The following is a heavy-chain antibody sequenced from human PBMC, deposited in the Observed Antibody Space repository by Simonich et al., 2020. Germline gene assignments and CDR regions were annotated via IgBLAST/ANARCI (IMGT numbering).Heavy chain of an antibody. V-gene: IGHV3-30*07. CDR1: GFTFSSYA. CDR3: ARDGERYCGGDCYSYFDY. Sequence: QVQLVESGGGVVQPGRSLRLSCAASGFTFSSYAMHWVRQAPGKGLEWVAGISYDGRNKYYADSVKGRFTISRDNSKNTLYLQMNSLRAEDTAVYYCARDGERYCGGDCYSYFDYWGQGTLVTVSS. D-gene: IGHD2-21*02. CDR2: ISYDGRNK. J-gene: IGHJ4*02.